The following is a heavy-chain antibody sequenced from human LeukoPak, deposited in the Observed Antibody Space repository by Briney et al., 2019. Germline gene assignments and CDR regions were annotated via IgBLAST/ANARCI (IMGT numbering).Heavy chain of an antibody. CDR2: IYYSGST. Sequence: SETLSLTCTVSGGSISSYYWSWIRQPPGKGLEWIGYIYYSGSTNYKPSVKSRVTISVDTSKNQFSLRLNSVTAADTAVYFCARGQKYSYGYTVTELGSGYFNYWGQGTLVTVSS. V-gene: IGHV4-59*12. D-gene: IGHD5-18*01. CDR1: GGSISSYY. CDR3: ARGQKYSYGYTVTELGSGYFNY. J-gene: IGHJ4*02.